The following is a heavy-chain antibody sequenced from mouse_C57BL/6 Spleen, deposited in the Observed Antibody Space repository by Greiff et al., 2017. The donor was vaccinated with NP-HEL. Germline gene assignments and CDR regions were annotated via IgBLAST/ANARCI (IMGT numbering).Heavy chain of an antibody. CDR3: ARDYGSRTDWDCDV. Sequence: VQLQQPGAELVRPGSSVKLSCKASGYTFTSYWMDWVKQRPGQGLEWIGNIYPSDSETHYNQKFKDKATLTVDKSSSTAYMQLSSLTSEDSAVYYCARDYGSRTDWDCDVWGTGTTVTVSS. CDR1: GYTFTSYW. CDR2: IYPSDSET. J-gene: IGHJ1*03. V-gene: IGHV1-61*01. D-gene: IGHD1-1*01.